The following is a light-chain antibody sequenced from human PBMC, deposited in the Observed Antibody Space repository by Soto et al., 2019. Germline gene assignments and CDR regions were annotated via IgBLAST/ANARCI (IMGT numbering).Light chain of an antibody. Sequence: IQMTQSPSSLSASVGDRVTITCRASQGIRNDLGWYQQKPGKAPKLLIYAASSLQSGVPSRFSGSASGTDFTLTISSLQPEDFAVYYCQQYTDWPWGTFGGGTKVDI. CDR2: AAS. CDR1: QGIRND. CDR3: QQYTDWPWGT. J-gene: IGKJ4*01. V-gene: IGKV1-6*01.